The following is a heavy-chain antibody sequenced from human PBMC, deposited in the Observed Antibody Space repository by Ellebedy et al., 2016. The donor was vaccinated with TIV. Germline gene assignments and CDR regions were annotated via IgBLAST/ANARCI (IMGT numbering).Heavy chain of an antibody. D-gene: IGHD2-15*01. Sequence: AASVKVSCKASGGTFSSYAISWVRQAPGQGLEWMGGIIPIFGTANYAQKFQGRVTITADESTSTAYMELSSLRSEDTAVYYCAREGPYCSGGSCYYFDYWGQGTLVTVSS. CDR2: IIPIFGTA. CDR3: AREGPYCSGGSCYYFDY. J-gene: IGHJ4*02. CDR1: GGTFSSYA. V-gene: IGHV1-69*13.